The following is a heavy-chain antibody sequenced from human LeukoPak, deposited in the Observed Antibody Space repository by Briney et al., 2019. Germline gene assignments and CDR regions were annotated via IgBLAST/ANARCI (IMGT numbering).Heavy chain of an antibody. Sequence: ASVKVSCKASGYTFTSYYMHWVRQAPGQGLEWMGIINPSGGSTSYAQKFQGRVTMTTDTSTSTAYMELRSLRSDDTAVYYCARNEGPRGFGVAAPHFWGQGTLVTVSS. CDR1: GYTFTSYY. D-gene: IGHD3-3*01. J-gene: IGHJ4*02. V-gene: IGHV1-46*01. CDR3: ARNEGPRGFGVAAPHF. CDR2: INPSGGST.